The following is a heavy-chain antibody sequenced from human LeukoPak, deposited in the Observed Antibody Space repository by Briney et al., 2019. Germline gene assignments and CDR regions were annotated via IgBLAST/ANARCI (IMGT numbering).Heavy chain of an antibody. CDR2: IIPIFGTA. V-gene: IGHV1-69*05. CDR1: GGTFSSYA. CDR3: ARGGGPTVTPS. D-gene: IGHD4-17*01. J-gene: IGHJ4*02. Sequence: GASVKVSCKASGGTFSSYAISWVRQAPGQGLERMGGIIPIFGTANYAQKFQGRVTITTDESTSTAYMELSSLRSEDTAVYYCARGGGPTVTPSWGQGTLVTVSS.